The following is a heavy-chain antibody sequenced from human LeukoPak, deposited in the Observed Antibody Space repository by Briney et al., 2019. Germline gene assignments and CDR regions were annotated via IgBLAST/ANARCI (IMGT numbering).Heavy chain of an antibody. V-gene: IGHV3-30*03. CDR2: ISHDGSNN. CDR3: ARDLSPYNWNHEADY. D-gene: IGHD1-14*01. CDR1: GFTFSNYG. Sequence: GRSLRLSFAASGFTFSNYGMHWVRQAPGKGLEWVVVISHDGSNNNYADSVKGRFTISRDNAKNSLYLQMNSLRAEDTAVYYCARDLSPYNWNHEADYWGQGTLVTVSS. J-gene: IGHJ4*02.